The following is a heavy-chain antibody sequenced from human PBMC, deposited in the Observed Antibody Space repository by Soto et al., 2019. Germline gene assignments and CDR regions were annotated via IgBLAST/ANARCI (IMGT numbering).Heavy chain of an antibody. Sequence: PGGSLRLPCAASGCTFSSYVMSWIRQAPGKGLEWVSGISVSGGSTYYADSVKGRFTISRDNSKNTLYLQMNSLRAEDTAVYYGVWADDYYGMDVWGQRTTVTVSS. D-gene: IGHD3-10*01. V-gene: IGHV3-23*01. CDR3: VWADDYYGMDV. J-gene: IGHJ6*02. CDR1: GCTFSSYV. CDR2: ISVSGGST.